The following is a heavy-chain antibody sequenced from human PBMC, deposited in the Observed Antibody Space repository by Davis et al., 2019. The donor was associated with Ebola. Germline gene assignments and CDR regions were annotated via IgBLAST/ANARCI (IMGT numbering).Heavy chain of an antibody. D-gene: IGHD2-15*01. V-gene: IGHV3-33*01. CDR2: IWYDGSRK. CDR1: GFNFRSYG. J-gene: IGHJ4*02. Sequence: GESLKISSAASGFNFRSYGLHWVRQAPDKGPEWVAVIWYDGSRKYYGDSVKGRFTISRDNSNNLLYLQMNSLRAEDTAVYYCAIPDCSGANCYSVYIKNWGQGTLVTVSS. CDR3: AIPDCSGANCYSVYIKN.